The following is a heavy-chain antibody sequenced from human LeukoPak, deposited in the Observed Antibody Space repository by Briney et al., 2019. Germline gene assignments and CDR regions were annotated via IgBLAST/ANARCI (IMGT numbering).Heavy chain of an antibody. CDR2: IYWNDDK. CDR3: AHRGYGDYLSSKWFDP. V-gene: IGHV2-5*01. J-gene: IGHJ5*02. D-gene: IGHD4-17*01. Sequence: SGPTLVNPTQTLTLTCTFSGFSLSRGGVGVGWIRQPPGKALQWLAVIYWNDDKRYSPSLKSRLTITKDTSKNQVVLTMTNMDPVDTATYYCAHRGYGDYLSSKWFDPWGQGTLVIVSS. CDR1: GFSLSRGGVG.